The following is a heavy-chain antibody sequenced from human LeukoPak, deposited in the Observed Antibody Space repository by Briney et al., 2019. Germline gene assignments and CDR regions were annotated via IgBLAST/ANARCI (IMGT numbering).Heavy chain of an antibody. CDR1: GFTFDDYA. CDR2: ISWNSGSI. Sequence: GGSLRLSCAASGFTFDDYAMHWVRQAPGKGLEWVSGISWNSGSIGYADSVKGRFTISRDNAKNSLYLQMNGLRAEDTALYHCARDHDYDSGSYPLDYWGQGTLVTVSS. J-gene: IGHJ4*02. V-gene: IGHV3-9*01. D-gene: IGHD3-10*01. CDR3: ARDHDYDSGSYPLDY.